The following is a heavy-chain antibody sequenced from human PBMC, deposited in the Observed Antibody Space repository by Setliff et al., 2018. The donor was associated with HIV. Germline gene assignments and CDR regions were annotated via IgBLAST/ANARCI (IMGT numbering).Heavy chain of an antibody. CDR2: INPNSGGT. Sequence: GASVKVSCKASGNTFTGYYMHWVRQAPGQGLEWMGWINPNSGGTNYAQKFQGRVTMTRDTSISTAYMELSRLRSDDTAVYYCARDRYYDSSGYYWFDAFDIWGQGTMVTVSS. CDR3: ARDRYYDSSGYYWFDAFDI. CDR1: GNTFTGYY. J-gene: IGHJ3*02. D-gene: IGHD3-22*01. V-gene: IGHV1-2*02.